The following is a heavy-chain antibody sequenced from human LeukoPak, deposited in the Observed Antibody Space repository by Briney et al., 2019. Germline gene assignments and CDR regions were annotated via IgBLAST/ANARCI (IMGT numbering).Heavy chain of an antibody. J-gene: IGHJ4*02. CDR3: AKSLSSDHYYVYYFDY. Sequence: GGSLRLSCAASGSIVSSNYMSWVRQAPGMGLEWVSIIYSGGSTYYADSMKGRVAISRDNSKHTLYLQINSLRAEDTAVYYCAKSLSSDHYYVYYFDYWGQGTLVTVSS. CDR2: IYSGGST. D-gene: IGHD3-22*01. CDR1: GSIVSSNY. V-gene: IGHV3-53*01.